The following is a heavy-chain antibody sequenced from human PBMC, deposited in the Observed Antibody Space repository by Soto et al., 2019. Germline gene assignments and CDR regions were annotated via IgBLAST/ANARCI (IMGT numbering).Heavy chain of an antibody. Sequence: LSCTLSGESINISVYALALKREPAVDFLEWIGYIYHTGNNYYNPSLKSRVTISLARSKNQFSLQLTSVTAADTAVYYCAGSQYYDFWSAYNGLFDHWGQGALVTVSS. CDR1: GESINISVYA. V-gene: IGHV4-30-2*01. J-gene: IGHJ5*02. D-gene: IGHD3-3*01. CDR2: IYHTGNN. CDR3: AGSQYYDFWSAYNGLFDH.